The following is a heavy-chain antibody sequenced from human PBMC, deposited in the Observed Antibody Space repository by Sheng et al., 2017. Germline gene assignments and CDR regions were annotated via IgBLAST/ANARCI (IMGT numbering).Heavy chain of an antibody. CDR3: ARDIRHLMTTVTHNWFDP. D-gene: IGHD4-4*01. J-gene: IGHJ5*02. CDR2: IYHSGST. V-gene: IGHV4-38-2*01. CDR1: GYSISSGYY. Sequence: QVQLQESGPGLVKPSETLSLTCAVSGYSISSGYYWGWIRQPPGKGLEWIGSIYHSGSTYYNPSLKSRVTISVDTSKNQFSLKLSSVTAADTAVYYCARDIRHLMTTVTHNWFDPWGQGTLVTVSS.